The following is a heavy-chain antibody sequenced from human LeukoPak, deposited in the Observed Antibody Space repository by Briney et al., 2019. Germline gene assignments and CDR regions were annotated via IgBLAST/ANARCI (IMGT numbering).Heavy chain of an antibody. CDR3: ARAIISVGAVGY. Sequence: GASVKVSCKASGYTFTSYYMHWVRQAPGQGLEWMGIINPSGGSTSYAQKFQGRVTMTRDMSTSTVYMELSSLRSEDTAVYYCARAIISVGAVGYWGQGTLVTVSS. D-gene: IGHD1-26*01. V-gene: IGHV1-46*01. CDR2: INPSGGST. CDR1: GYTFTSYY. J-gene: IGHJ4*02.